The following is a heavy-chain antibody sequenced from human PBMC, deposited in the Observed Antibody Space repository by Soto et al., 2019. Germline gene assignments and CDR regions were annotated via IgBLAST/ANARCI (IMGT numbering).Heavy chain of an antibody. CDR2: IIPIFGTA. J-gene: IGHJ4*02. CDR1: AGTFSSYA. D-gene: IGHD2-15*01. CDR3: ARVRFIKVAAVNHFDY. Sequence: SVKVSFKASAGTFSSYAISWVRQAPGRGLEWMGGIIPIFGTANYAQKFQGRVTITADESTSTAYMELSRLRSEDTAVYYCARVRFIKVAAVNHFDYWGQGTLVTVSS. V-gene: IGHV1-69*13.